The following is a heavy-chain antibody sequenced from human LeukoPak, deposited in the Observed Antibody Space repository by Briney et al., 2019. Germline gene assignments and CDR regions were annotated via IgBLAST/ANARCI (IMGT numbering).Heavy chain of an antibody. D-gene: IGHD2-15*01. V-gene: IGHV1-69*13. CDR2: IIPIFGTA. Sequence: GASVKVSCKASGGTFSSYAISWVRQAPGQGLEWVGGIIPIFGTANYAQKFQGRVTITADESTSTAYMELSSLRSEDTAVYYCARVREAARGPYYYYYGMDVWGQGTTVTISS. J-gene: IGHJ6*02. CDR1: GGTFSSYA. CDR3: ARVREAARGPYYYYYGMDV.